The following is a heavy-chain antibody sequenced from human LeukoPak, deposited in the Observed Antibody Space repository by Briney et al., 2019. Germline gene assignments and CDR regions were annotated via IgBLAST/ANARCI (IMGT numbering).Heavy chain of an antibody. CDR3: ARSNWAPLGY. CDR2: ISYDGSDK. J-gene: IGHJ4*02. D-gene: IGHD3-16*01. Sequence: QPGRSLRLSCAASGFTFSSYAMHWVRQAPGKGLEWVAVISYDGSDKYYADSVRGRFTISRDNSKSTLYLQMNSLRGEDTAVYYCARSNWAPLGYWGQGTLVTVSS. V-gene: IGHV3-30*04. CDR1: GFTFSSYA.